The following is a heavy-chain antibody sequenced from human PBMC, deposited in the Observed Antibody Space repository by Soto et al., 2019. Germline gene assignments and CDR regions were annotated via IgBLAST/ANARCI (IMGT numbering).Heavy chain of an antibody. CDR1: GFTFSNAW. Sequence: GGSLRLSCAASGFTFSNAWMSWVRQAPGKGLEWVGRIKSITDGGTTDYAAPVKGRFTISRDDSKNTLYLQMNSLKTEDTAVYYCTTDRVEYSSSGDYWGQGTLVTVSS. V-gene: IGHV3-15*01. CDR2: IKSITDGGTT. J-gene: IGHJ4*02. D-gene: IGHD6-6*01. CDR3: TTDRVEYSSSGDY.